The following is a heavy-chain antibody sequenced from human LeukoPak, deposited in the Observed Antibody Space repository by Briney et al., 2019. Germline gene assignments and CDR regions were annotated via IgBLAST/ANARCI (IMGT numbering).Heavy chain of an antibody. CDR3: ARDGSPFYDSSGYYYEVY. V-gene: IGHV1-2*06. CDR1: GYTFTGYY. CDR2: INPNSGGT. J-gene: IGHJ4*02. D-gene: IGHD3-22*01. Sequence: GASVKVSCKASGYTFTGYYLHWVRQAPGQGLEWMGRINPNSGGTNYAQKFQGRVTMTRGTSISTAYMELSRLRSDDTAMYYCARDGSPFYDSSGYYYEVYWGQGTLVTVSS.